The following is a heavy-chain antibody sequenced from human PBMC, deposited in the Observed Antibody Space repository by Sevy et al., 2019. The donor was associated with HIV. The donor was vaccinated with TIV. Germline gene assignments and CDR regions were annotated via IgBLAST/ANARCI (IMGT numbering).Heavy chain of an antibody. V-gene: IGHV4-61*02. CDR3: ARDGISRDYYHGMDV. CDR2: VYSSGCT. J-gene: IGHJ6*02. CDR1: GDSISSGNHW. D-gene: IGHD3-10*01. Sequence: SETLSLTCTVSGDSISSGNHWWSWIRQPAGKGLEWIGRVYSSGCTMYNSSLKSRVTMSVDTSKNQFSLMVSSLIAADTAIYYCARDGISRDYYHGMDVWGQRTTVTVSS.